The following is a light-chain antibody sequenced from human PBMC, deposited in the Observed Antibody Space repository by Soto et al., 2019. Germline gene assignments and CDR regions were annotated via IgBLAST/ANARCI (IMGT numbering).Light chain of an antibody. J-gene: IGKJ3*01. CDR3: QQYADSLFT. Sequence: DIVLTQSPGTLSLSPGERATLSCRASQSLSTSYLAWYQQKPGQAPRLLTYGTSSRASGIPDRFSGSVSGTDFTLTISRLEPEDVAVYYCQQYADSLFTFGPGTKVYIK. V-gene: IGKV3-20*01. CDR1: QSLSTSY. CDR2: GTS.